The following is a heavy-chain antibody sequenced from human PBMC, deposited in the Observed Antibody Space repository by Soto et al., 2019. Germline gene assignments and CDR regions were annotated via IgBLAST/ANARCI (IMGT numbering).Heavy chain of an antibody. D-gene: IGHD3-10*01. CDR3: AIPFAGKENFDY. J-gene: IGHJ4*02. CDR1: GGTFSSYA. V-gene: IGHV1-69*14. CDR2: IIPIFGTA. Sequence: QVQLVQSGAEVKKPGSSVKVSCKASGGTFSSYAISWVRQAPGQGLEWMGGIIPIFGTANYAQKFQGRVTIXPXXSTSTVYMELRSLRSEDTAVYYCAIPFAGKENFDYWGQGTLVTVSS.